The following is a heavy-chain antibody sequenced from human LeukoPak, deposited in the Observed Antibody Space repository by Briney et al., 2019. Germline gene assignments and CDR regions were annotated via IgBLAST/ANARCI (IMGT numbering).Heavy chain of an antibody. CDR2: IYYSGST. CDR1: GGSISSSSYY. CDR3: ARDRRGGYSGYDQPHDAFDI. Sequence: SETLSLTCTVSGGSISSSSYYWGWIRQPPGKGLEWIGSIYYSGSTYYNPSLKSRVTISVDTSKNQFSLKLSSVTAADTAVYYCARDRRGGYSGYDQPHDAFDIWGQGTMVTVSS. V-gene: IGHV4-39*07. J-gene: IGHJ3*02. D-gene: IGHD5-12*01.